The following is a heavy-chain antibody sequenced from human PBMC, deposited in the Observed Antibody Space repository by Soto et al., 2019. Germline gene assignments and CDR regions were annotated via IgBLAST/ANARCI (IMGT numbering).Heavy chain of an antibody. V-gene: IGHV2-5*02. J-gene: IGHJ4*02. Sequence: QITLKESGPTLVKPTQTLTLTCTFSGFSLSSTRMAVGWIRQPPGKALEWLALIYWDDDKRYSPFLKSRLTITKDTSKNQVVLTMSNMDPVDTARYYCAHIVVASLVYYFDYWGQGTLVTVSS. CDR3: AHIVVASLVYYFDY. CDR2: IYWDDDK. D-gene: IGHD5-12*01. CDR1: GFSLSSTRMA.